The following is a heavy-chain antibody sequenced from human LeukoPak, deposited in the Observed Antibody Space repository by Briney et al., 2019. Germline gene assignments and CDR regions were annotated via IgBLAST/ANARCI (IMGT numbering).Heavy chain of an antibody. CDR2: IYSGGST. CDR3: AREGVRAAAGVFDY. CDR1: GFTFSDYY. Sequence: GGSLRLSCAASGFTFSDYYMSWIRQAPGKGLEWVSVIYSGGSTYYADSVKGRFTISRDNSKNTLYLQMNSLRAEDTAVYYCAREGVRAAAGVFDYWGQGTLVTVSS. V-gene: IGHV3-53*01. J-gene: IGHJ4*02. D-gene: IGHD6-13*01.